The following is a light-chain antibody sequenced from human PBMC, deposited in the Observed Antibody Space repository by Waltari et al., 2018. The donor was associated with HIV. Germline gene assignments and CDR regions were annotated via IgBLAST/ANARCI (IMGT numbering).Light chain of an antibody. Sequence: IVMTQSPGILSVSPGERAPLSCRASKNVNSELAWYQQRPGQSPRLLIFSTSTRAIGVPARFSGSGFGTEFTLTISSLQSEDFGVYYCQQYYGKSPMYTFGQGTKVEIK. V-gene: IGKV3-15*01. CDR2: STS. CDR1: KNVNSE. J-gene: IGKJ2*01. CDR3: QQYYGKSPMYT.